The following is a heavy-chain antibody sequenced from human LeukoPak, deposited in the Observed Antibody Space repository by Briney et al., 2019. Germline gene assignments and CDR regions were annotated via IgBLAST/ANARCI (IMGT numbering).Heavy chain of an antibody. J-gene: IGHJ4*02. Sequence: GASVKVSCKVSGYTLTELSMHWVRQAPGKGLEWMGGFDPEDGETIYAQKFQGRVTMTEDTSTDTAHMELSSLRSEDTAVYYCATGVDCSSTSCYLDYWGQGTLVTVSS. CDR2: FDPEDGET. D-gene: IGHD2-2*01. CDR3: ATGVDCSSTSCYLDY. CDR1: GYTLTELS. V-gene: IGHV1-24*01.